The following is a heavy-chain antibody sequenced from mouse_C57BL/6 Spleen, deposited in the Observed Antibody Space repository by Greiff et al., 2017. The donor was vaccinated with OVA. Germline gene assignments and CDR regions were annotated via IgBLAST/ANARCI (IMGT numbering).Heavy chain of an antibody. D-gene: IGHD2-3*01. J-gene: IGHJ2*01. CDR3: ARRVTTSHFDY. Sequence: EVQLQQSGPELVKPGASVKISCKASGYTFTDYYMNWVKQSHGKSLEWIGDINPNNGGTSYNQKFKGKATLTVDKSSSTAYMELRSLTSEDSAVYYCARRVTTSHFDYWGQGTTLTVSS. CDR2: INPNNGGT. CDR1: GYTFTDYY. V-gene: IGHV1-26*01.